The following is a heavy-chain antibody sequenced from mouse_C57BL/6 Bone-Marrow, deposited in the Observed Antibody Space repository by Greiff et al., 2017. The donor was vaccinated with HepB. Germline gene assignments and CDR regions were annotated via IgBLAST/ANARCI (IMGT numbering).Heavy chain of an antibody. Sequence: LVESGGGLVKPGGSLKLSCAASGFTFSSYAMSWVRQTPEKRLEWVATISDGGSYTYYPDNVKGRFTISRDNAKNNLYLQMSHLKSEDTAMYYCAAYFDYWGQGTTLTVSS. CDR1: GFTFSSYA. J-gene: IGHJ2*01. V-gene: IGHV5-4*01. CDR3: AAYFDY. CDR2: ISDGGSYT.